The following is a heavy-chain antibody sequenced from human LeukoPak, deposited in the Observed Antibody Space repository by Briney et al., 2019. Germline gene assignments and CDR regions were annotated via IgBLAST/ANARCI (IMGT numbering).Heavy chain of an antibody. D-gene: IGHD3-22*01. CDR2: IIPIFGTA. CDR3: ARDRTDYYDSSGYSY. V-gene: IGHV1-69*13. CDR1: GYKFSSYA. J-gene: IGHJ4*02. Sequence: GASVKVSCKTSGYKFSSYAISWVRQAPGQGLEWMGGIIPIFGTANYAQKFQGRVTITADESTSTAYMELSSLRSEDTAVYYCARDRTDYYDSSGYSYWGQGTLVSVSS.